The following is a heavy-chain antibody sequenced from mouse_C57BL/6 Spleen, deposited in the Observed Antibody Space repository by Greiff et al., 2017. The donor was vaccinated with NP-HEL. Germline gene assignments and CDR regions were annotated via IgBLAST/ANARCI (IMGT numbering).Heavy chain of an antibody. CDR2: IYPGSGST. CDR1: GYTFTSYW. J-gene: IGHJ3*01. Sequence: QVQLQQPGAELVKPGASVKMSCKASGYTFTSYWITWVKQRPGQGLEWIGAIYPGSGSTNYNEKFKSKATLTVDTSSSTAYMQLSSLTSEDSAVYYCARSGHYGSSYVDWFAYWGQGTLVTVSA. CDR3: ARSGHYGSSYVDWFAY. V-gene: IGHV1-55*01. D-gene: IGHD1-1*01.